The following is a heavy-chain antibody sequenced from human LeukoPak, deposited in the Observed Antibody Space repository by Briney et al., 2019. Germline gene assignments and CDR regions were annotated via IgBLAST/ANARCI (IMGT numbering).Heavy chain of an antibody. V-gene: IGHV5-51*01. Sequence: GASLKISCKGSGSIFTSYWIGWVRQLPGKGLEWMGIIYPGDSDTRYSPSFQGQVTISADKSISTAYLQWSSLKASDTAMYYCARQVRGWEPLGGYYYYYMDVWGKGTTVTVSS. D-gene: IGHD1-26*01. CDR1: GSIFTSYW. J-gene: IGHJ6*03. CDR2: IYPGDSDT. CDR3: ARQVRGWEPLGGYYYYYMDV.